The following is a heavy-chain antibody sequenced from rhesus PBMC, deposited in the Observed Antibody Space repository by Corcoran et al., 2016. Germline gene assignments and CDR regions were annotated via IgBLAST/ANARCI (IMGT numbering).Heavy chain of an antibody. CDR3: ARASGNY. D-gene: IGHD6-37*01. Sequence: QVQLQESGPGLVKPLETLSLTCAVSGGSISSNYWSWIRQPPGKGLEWIGFIYGSGSSTNYNPSLKSRVTLSVDTSKNQFSLKLSSVTAADTVVYYCARASGNYWGQGVLVTVSS. CDR2: IYGSGSST. J-gene: IGHJ4*01. CDR1: GGSISSNY. V-gene: IGHV4S11*01.